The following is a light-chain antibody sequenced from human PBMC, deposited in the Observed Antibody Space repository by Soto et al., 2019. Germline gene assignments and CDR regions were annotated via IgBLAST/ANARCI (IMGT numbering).Light chain of an antibody. CDR1: QGVSSY. CDR3: QQYGSSPWT. V-gene: IGKV3-20*01. CDR2: GAS. J-gene: IGKJ1*01. Sequence: EIVLTQSPATLSLSPGERATLSCRASQGVSSYLAWYQQKPGQAPRLLIHGASSRATGIPDRFSGSGSGTDFTLTISRLEPEDFAVYYCQQYGSSPWTFGQGTKVDIK.